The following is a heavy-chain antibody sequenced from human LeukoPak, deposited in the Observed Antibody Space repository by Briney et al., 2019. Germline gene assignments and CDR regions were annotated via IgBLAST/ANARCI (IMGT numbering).Heavy chain of an antibody. CDR2: MFYSGST. Sequence: SETLSLTCTVSGGSISSSSYYWGWIRQPPGEGLEWIGSMFYSGSTYYNPSLKSRVTISVDTSKNQFSLKLSSVTAADTAVYYCARWEGGSYYDFDYWGQGTLVTVSS. CDR1: GGSISSSSYY. D-gene: IGHD1-26*01. J-gene: IGHJ4*02. V-gene: IGHV4-39*01. CDR3: ARWEGGSYYDFDY.